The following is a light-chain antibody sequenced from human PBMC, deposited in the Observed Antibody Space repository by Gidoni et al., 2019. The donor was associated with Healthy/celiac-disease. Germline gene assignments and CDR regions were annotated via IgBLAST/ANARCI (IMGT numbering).Light chain of an antibody. CDR1: QSISSY. Sequence: IQMTQSPSSLSASVGDRVTITCRASQSISSYLNWYQQKPGKAPKLLIYAACSLQSGVPSRFSGSGSGTYFTLTISRLQPEDFATYYCQQSYSTPRFGQGTKVEIK. CDR3: QQSYSTPR. J-gene: IGKJ1*01. CDR2: AAC. V-gene: IGKV1-39*01.